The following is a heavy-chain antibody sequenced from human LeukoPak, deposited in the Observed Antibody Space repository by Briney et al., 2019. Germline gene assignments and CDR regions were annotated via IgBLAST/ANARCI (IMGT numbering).Heavy chain of an antibody. D-gene: IGHD6-19*01. Sequence: ASVKVSCKASGYTFTSYAMHWVRQAPGQRLEWMGWIKTDNGDTKYSQKFQGRVIITRDTSATTAYTSTAYMELSSLTTEDTAVYYCAGVSGWSPFDDWGQGTLVTVSS. CDR3: AGVSGWSPFDD. CDR1: GYTFTSYA. J-gene: IGHJ4*02. CDR2: IKTDNGDT. V-gene: IGHV1-3*04.